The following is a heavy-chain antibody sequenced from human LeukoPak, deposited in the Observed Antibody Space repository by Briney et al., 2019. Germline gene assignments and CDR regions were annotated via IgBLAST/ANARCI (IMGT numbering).Heavy chain of an antibody. D-gene: IGHD2-21*02. CDR1: GFTFSSYA. Sequence: QPGGSLRLSCAASGFTFSSYAMSWVRQAPGKGLEWVSAISGSGGSTYYADSVKGRFTISRDNSKNTLCLQMNSLRAEDTAVYYCAKDLPTLAYCGGDCYSGDAFDIWGQGTMVTVSS. CDR2: ISGSGGST. V-gene: IGHV3-23*01. J-gene: IGHJ3*02. CDR3: AKDLPTLAYCGGDCYSGDAFDI.